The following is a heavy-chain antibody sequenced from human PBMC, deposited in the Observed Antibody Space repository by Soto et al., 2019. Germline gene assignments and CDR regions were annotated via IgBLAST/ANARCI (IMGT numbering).Heavy chain of an antibody. CDR2: IVVGSGNT. D-gene: IGHD6-13*01. Sequence: SVKVSCKASGFTFTSSAVQWVRQARGQRLEWIGWIVVGSGNTNYAQKFQERVTITRDMSTSTAYMELSSLRSEDTAVYYCAADLGAAGTFDYWGQGTLVTVSS. CDR1: GFTFTSSA. CDR3: AADLGAAGTFDY. J-gene: IGHJ4*02. V-gene: IGHV1-58*01.